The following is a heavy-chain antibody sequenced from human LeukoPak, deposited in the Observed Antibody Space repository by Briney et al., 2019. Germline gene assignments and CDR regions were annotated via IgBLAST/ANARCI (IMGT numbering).Heavy chain of an antibody. Sequence: TETLSLTCTVSGGSISSYYWSWIRQPPGKGLEWIGYVDHTGSTKFNPSLNGRVSISRDTSNNFFSLRLRSVTAADTAVYFCARGRVSSSTWYSTYYYFFYMDFWGKGTTVTVSS. CDR3: ARGRVSSSTWYSTYYYFFYMDF. J-gene: IGHJ6*03. D-gene: IGHD4-11*01. CDR2: VDHTGST. V-gene: IGHV4-59*01. CDR1: GGSISSYY.